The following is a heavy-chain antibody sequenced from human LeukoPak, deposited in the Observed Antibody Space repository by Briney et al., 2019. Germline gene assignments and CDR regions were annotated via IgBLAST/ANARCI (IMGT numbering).Heavy chain of an antibody. CDR2: ISYDGSEQ. V-gene: IGHV3-30*18. CDR3: AKDLRDDRRSYYFDS. Sequence: GGSLRLSCAASGFTFSSYTMNWVRQAPGKGLEWVAVISYDGSEQYYADSVKGRFTISRDNSKNTLYLQMNSLRTEDTAVYYCAKDLRDDRRSYYFDSWGLGTLVTVSS. CDR1: GFTFSSYT. J-gene: IGHJ4*02. D-gene: IGHD3-22*01.